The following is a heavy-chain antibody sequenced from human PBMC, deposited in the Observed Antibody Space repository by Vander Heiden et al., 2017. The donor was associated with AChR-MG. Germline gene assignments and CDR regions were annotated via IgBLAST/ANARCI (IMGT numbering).Heavy chain of an antibody. Sequence: QVQLVESGGGVVQPGRSLRLSCAASGFTFSSYGMHWVRQPPGKGLEWVAFISFDETKKYYVDSVKGRFTISRDNSKNTLYLQMSNLRAEDTALYYCAKDGGSPPVYYFDYWGQGTLVTVSS. V-gene: IGHV3-30*18. CDR3: AKDGGSPPVYYFDY. CDR1: GFTFSSYG. D-gene: IGHD3-16*01. J-gene: IGHJ4*02. CDR2: ISFDETKK.